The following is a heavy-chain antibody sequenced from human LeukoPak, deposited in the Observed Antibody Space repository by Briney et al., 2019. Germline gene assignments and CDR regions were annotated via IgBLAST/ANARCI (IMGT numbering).Heavy chain of an antibody. CDR2: IYYSGST. Sequence: SETLSLTCTVSGGSISSSSYYWGWIRQPPGKGLEWIGSIYYSGSTYYNPSLKSRVTISVDTSKNQFSLKLSSVTAADTAVYYCARHSTDRNYDFWSGGPFDYWGQGTLVTVSS. D-gene: IGHD3-3*01. V-gene: IGHV4-39*01. CDR1: GGSISSSSYY. J-gene: IGHJ4*02. CDR3: ARHSTDRNYDFWSGGPFDY.